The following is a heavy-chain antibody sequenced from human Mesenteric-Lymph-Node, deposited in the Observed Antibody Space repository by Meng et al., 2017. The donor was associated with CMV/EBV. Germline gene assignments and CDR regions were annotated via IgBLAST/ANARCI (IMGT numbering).Heavy chain of an antibody. Sequence: GGSLRLSCAASGFTFSLYTMHWVRQAPGKGLQWVAVISYDGNNQYYADSVKGRFAISRDNSKNTLYLQMSSLRAEDTAVYYCARASGGHYNEYFDYWGQGTLVTVSS. J-gene: IGHJ4*02. CDR1: GFTFSLYT. D-gene: IGHD3-10*01. CDR2: ISYDGNNQ. CDR3: ARASGGHYNEYFDY. V-gene: IGHV3-30*09.